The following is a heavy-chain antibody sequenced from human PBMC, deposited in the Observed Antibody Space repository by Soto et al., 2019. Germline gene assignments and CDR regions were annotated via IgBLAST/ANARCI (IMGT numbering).Heavy chain of an antibody. D-gene: IGHD3-16*02. Sequence: QGQRVQSGAEEKKPGASVKVSWKASGYNFTGYARHWVRQAPGQRLEWMGWINAGNGNTKYSQKFQGRVTITSDTSASTAYMELNSLRSEDTAVYYCARSAVSPFGGLIGPFDYWGQGNLVTVSS. CDR1: GYNFTGYA. CDR3: ARSAVSPFGGLIGPFDY. J-gene: IGHJ4*02. CDR2: INAGNGNT. V-gene: IGHV1-3*05.